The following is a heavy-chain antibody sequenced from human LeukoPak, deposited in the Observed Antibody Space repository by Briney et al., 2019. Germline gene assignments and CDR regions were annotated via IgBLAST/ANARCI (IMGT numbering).Heavy chain of an antibody. D-gene: IGHD6-25*01. CDR2: ISSNTIYT. CDR3: AREHSSSGWGYFDY. V-gene: IGHV3-11*06. J-gene: IGHJ4*02. CDR1: GFTFSEHY. Sequence: GGSLRLSCAASGFTFSEHYMSWVRQAPGKGLEWLSYISSNTIYTNYADSVKGRFSISRDNAKNSLYLQMNSLRVEDTAVYYCAREHSSSGWGYFDYWGQGALVTVSS.